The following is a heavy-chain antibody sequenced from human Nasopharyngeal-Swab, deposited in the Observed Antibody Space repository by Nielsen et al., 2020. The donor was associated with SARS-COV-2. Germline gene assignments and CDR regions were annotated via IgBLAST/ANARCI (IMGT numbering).Heavy chain of an antibody. CDR3: ARETDSSGYYYGY. D-gene: IGHD3-22*01. V-gene: IGHV3-53*01. Sequence: GESLKISCAASGFTVSSNYMSWVRQAPGKGLEWVSVIYSGGSTYYADSVKGRFTISRDNSKNTLYLQINSLRAEDTAVYYCARETDSSGYYYGYWGQGTLVTVSS. CDR1: GFTVSSNY. CDR2: IYSGGST. J-gene: IGHJ4*02.